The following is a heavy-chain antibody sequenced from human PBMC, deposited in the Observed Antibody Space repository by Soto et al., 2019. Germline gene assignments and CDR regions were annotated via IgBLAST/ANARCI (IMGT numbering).Heavy chain of an antibody. CDR2: ISAYNGNT. CDR1: GYTFTSYG. CDR3: ARDFRDYNWNYEELYYYYGMDV. V-gene: IGHV1-18*04. J-gene: IGHJ6*02. D-gene: IGHD1-7*01. Sequence: ASVKVSCKASGYTFTSYGISWVRQAPGQGLEWMGWISAYNGNTNYAQKLQGRVTMTTDTSTSTAYMELRSLRSDDTAVYYCARDFRDYNWNYEELYYYYGMDVCGQRTTVTVSS.